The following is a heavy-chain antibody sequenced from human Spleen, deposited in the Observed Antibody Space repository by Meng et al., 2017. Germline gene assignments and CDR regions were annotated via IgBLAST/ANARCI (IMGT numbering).Heavy chain of an antibody. CDR3: ARESSTYSLRALDY. Sequence: VSELKGAGRTVNFSCNGSGNTFTTFGINRVRHAPGQGLEWMGGINTNTGSPTFAQGFTGRFVFSLDTSVSTAYLLIDSLKAEDTAVYYCARESSTYSLRALDYWGQGTLVTVSS. D-gene: IGHD2-21*01. CDR1: GNTFTTFG. CDR2: INTNTGSP. V-gene: IGHV7-4-1*01. J-gene: IGHJ4*02.